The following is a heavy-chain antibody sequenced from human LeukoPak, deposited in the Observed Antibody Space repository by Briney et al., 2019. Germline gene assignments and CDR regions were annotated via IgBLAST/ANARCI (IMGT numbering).Heavy chain of an antibody. V-gene: IGHV3-66*01. CDR2: IYSGGST. Sequence: GGSLRLSCAASGFTFSSYAMSWVRQAPGKGLEWVSVIYSGGSTYYADSVKGRFTISRDNSKNTLYLQMNSLRAEDTAVYYCARDSMEDDYWGQGTLVTVSS. CDR3: ARDSMEDDY. D-gene: IGHD2/OR15-2a*01. J-gene: IGHJ4*02. CDR1: GFTFSSYA.